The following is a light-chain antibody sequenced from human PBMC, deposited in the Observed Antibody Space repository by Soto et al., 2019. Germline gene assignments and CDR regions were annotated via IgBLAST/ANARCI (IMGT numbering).Light chain of an antibody. CDR2: AAS. J-gene: IGKJ4*01. CDR3: QQYGRAPLT. V-gene: IGKV1-39*01. CDR1: QSISSY. Sequence: DIQMTQSPSSLSASVGDRVTITCRASQSISSYLNWYQQKPGKAPKLLIYAASSLQSGVPSRFSGSGSGTDFTLTISRLEPEDFAVYHCQQYGRAPLTFGGGTKVDIK.